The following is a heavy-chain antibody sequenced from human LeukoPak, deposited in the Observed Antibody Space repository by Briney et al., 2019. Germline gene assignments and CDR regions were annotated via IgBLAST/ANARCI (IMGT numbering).Heavy chain of an antibody. Sequence: GRSLRLSCAVSGFSVSSNYVSWVRQAPGKGLEWVSALYSGGTTYYADSVKGRFTISRDNSKNTLYLQMNSLRVEDTAVYYCARQVGAITLFEHWGQGTLVTVSS. J-gene: IGHJ4*02. CDR1: GFSVSSNY. D-gene: IGHD1-26*01. CDR3: ARQVGAITLFEH. CDR2: LYSGGTT. V-gene: IGHV3-53*01.